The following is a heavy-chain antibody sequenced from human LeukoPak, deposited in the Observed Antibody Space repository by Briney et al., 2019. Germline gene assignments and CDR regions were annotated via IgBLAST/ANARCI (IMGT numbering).Heavy chain of an antibody. CDR1: GFTVFNYW. V-gene: IGHV3-7*01. CDR2: INLDGSQK. J-gene: IGHJ4*02. CDR3: ASAAARFDY. Sequence: GGSLRLSCAASGFTVFNYWMSWVRQAPGKGLEWVANINLDGSQKYYVDSLKGRFTISRDNAKNSLYLQMNSLRAEDTAVYYCASAAARFDYWGQGTLVTVSS. D-gene: IGHD6-6*01.